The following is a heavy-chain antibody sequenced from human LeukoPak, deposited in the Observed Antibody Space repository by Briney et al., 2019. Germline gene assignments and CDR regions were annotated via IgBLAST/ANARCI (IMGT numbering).Heavy chain of an antibody. D-gene: IGHD3-10*01. CDR1: AYTFADYY. CDR2: INPNSGGS. Sequence: ASVTVSCKASAYTFADYYMHWVRQAPGQGLEWMGWINPNSGGSNYAQKFQGRVTMTRDTSISTAYMELSRLRSDDTAVYYCARYGSGSYYKSAFDYWGQGTLVTVSS. V-gene: IGHV1-2*02. J-gene: IGHJ4*02. CDR3: ARYGSGSYYKSAFDY.